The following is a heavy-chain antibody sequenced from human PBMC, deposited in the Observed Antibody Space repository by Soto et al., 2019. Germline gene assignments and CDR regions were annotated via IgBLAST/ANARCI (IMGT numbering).Heavy chain of an antibody. V-gene: IGHV1-69*01. J-gene: IGHJ4*02. Sequence: QVPLVQSGAEVKKPGSSVKVSCKASGGTFSSYAISWVRQAPGQGLEWMGGIIPIFGTANYAQKFQGRVTITADESTSTAYMELSSLRSEDTAVYYCARDHYYDSSGYYHLYYFDYWGQGTLVTVSS. CDR2: IIPIFGTA. CDR3: ARDHYYDSSGYYHLYYFDY. CDR1: GGTFSSYA. D-gene: IGHD3-22*01.